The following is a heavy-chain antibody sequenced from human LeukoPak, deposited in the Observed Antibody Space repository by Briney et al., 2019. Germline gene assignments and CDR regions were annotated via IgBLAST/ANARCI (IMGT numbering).Heavy chain of an antibody. V-gene: IGHV1-2*02. J-gene: IGHJ4*02. CDR3: ARSYNNNGGFPPY. CDR1: GYTFTGYY. Sequence: ASVKVSCKASGYTFTGYYIHWVRQAPGQGLEWMGWINPDSGGTNYAQKFQGRVTMTRGTSVSTAYMELSRLTSDDTAVYYCARSYNNNGGFPPYWGQGTLVTVSS. D-gene: IGHD3-10*01. CDR2: INPDSGGT.